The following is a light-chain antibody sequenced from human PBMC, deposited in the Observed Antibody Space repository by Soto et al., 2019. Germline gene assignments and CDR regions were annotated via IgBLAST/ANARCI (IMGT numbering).Light chain of an antibody. CDR2: GTS. Sequence: EIVRTQSPDPQSLSPGERATLSCRASQSVNSNLAWYQQKAAQAPRLLIYGTSTRATGIPARFSGSGSGTDFTLTISSLQFEDFAVYYCQQYNNWPRTFGQGTKVDIK. CDR3: QQYNNWPRT. CDR1: QSVNSN. V-gene: IGKV3-15*01. J-gene: IGKJ1*01.